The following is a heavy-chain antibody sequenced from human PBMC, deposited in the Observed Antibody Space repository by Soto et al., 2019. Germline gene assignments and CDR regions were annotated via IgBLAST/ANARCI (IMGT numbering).Heavy chain of an antibody. CDR3: ARGVFSYSNWSYYYYYGMDV. V-gene: IGHV4-4*07. Sequence: SDTLSLTSTDSGGSISSNYWSGIRQPAGRVLEWIGHIYPSGSPNSNPSLKSRVTTSVDTSKNQFSLKLSSVTAADTAVYYCARGVFSYSNWSYYYYYGMDVWGQGSTLTVSS. CDR2: IYPSGSP. CDR1: GGSISSNY. D-gene: IGHD4-4*01. J-gene: IGHJ6*02.